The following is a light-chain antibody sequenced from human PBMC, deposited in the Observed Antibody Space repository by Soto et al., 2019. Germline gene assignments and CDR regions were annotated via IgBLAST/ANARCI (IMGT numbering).Light chain of an antibody. CDR1: QSVKNN. CDR2: GAS. CDR3: HQYNSWPRT. V-gene: IGKV3-15*01. J-gene: IGKJ5*01. Sequence: EIVMTQSPATLSVSPGERATLSCRASQSVKNNLAWYQQKPGQAPSLLIYGASSRATGIPARFSGSGSGTEFTLTISSLQSEDFAVYFCHQYNSWPRTFGQGTRLEIQ.